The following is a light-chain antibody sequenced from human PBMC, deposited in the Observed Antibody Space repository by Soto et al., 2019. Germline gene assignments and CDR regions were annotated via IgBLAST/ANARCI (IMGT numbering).Light chain of an antibody. CDR2: DAS. CDR3: QQFNSYLIT. V-gene: IGKV1-13*02. CDR1: QGISSA. J-gene: IGKJ5*01. Sequence: AIQLTQSPSSLSASVGDRVTITCRASQGISSALAWYQQKPGKAPKLLIYDASGLESGVPSRFSGSGSGTEFTLTISSLQPEDFATYYCQQFNSYLITFGQGTRLEIK.